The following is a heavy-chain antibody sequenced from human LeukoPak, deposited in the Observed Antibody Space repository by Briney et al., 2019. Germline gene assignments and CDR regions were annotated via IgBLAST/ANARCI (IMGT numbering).Heavy chain of an antibody. CDR1: GFSFDDYG. J-gene: IGHJ4*02. D-gene: IGHD6-13*01. V-gene: IGHV3-20*04. CDR3: ARDAVLRNIAAAGYFDY. Sequence: GGSLRLSCAASGFSFDDYGMSWVRQAPGKGLEWASGINWNGGSTGYADSVKGRFTISRDNAKNSLYLQMNSLRAEDTALYYCARDAVLRNIAAAGYFDYWGQGTLVTVSS. CDR2: INWNGGST.